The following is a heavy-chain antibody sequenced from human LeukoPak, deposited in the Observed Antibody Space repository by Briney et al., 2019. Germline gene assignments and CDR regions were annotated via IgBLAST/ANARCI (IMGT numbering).Heavy chain of an antibody. V-gene: IGHV3-30*03. Sequence: PGRSLRLSCAASGFTFSSYGMHWVRQAPGKGLEWVAVISYDGSNKYYADSVKGRFTISRDNSKNTLYLQMNSLRAEDTAVYYCARDVPGAYSGYDPHFDYWGQGTLVTVSS. D-gene: IGHD5-12*01. CDR3: ARDVPGAYSGYDPHFDY. J-gene: IGHJ4*02. CDR1: GFTFSSYG. CDR2: ISYDGSNK.